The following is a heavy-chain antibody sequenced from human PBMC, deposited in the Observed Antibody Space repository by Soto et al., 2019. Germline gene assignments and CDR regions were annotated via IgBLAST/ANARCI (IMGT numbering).Heavy chain of an antibody. CDR2: IRSKAYDGTT. Sequence: GGSLRLSCTASGFTFGDYAMSWVRQAPGKGLEWVGFIRSKAYDGTTEYAASVKGRFTISRDESKSIAYLQMNSLKTEDTAVYYCTSDNKIEGYGLISSYYGMDVWGQGTTVTVSS. D-gene: IGHD5-18*01. CDR1: GFTFGDYA. CDR3: TSDNKIEGYGLISSYYGMDV. J-gene: IGHJ6*02. V-gene: IGHV3-49*04.